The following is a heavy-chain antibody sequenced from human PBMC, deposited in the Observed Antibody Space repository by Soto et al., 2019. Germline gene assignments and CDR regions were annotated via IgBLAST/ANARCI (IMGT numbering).Heavy chain of an antibody. CDR1: GYSFTSYW. CDR2: IYPGDSDT. V-gene: IGHV5-51*01. D-gene: IGHD3-22*01. Sequence: GESLKISCKGSGYSFTSYWIGWVRQMPGKGLEWMGIIYPGDSDTRYSPSFQGQVTISADKSISTAYLQWSSLKASDTAMYYCARHIYKSSYYYDSSGYTYYYYYGMDVWGQGITVTVSS. J-gene: IGHJ6*02. CDR3: ARHIYKSSYYYDSSGYTYYYYYGMDV.